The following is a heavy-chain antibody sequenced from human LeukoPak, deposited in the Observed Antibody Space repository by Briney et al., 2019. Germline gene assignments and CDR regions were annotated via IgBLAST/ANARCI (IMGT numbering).Heavy chain of an antibody. CDR3: SRHKDYYYCYIDV. V-gene: IGHV4-34*01. J-gene: IGHJ6*03. CDR1: GGSFSGYY. CDR2: INHSGST. Sequence: SETLSLTCAVYGGSFSGYYWSWIRQPPGKGLEWIGEINHSGSTNYNPSLKSRVTISVDTSKNQFSLKLSSVTSADTAVYYCSRHKDYYYCYIDVWGKGTTVTISS.